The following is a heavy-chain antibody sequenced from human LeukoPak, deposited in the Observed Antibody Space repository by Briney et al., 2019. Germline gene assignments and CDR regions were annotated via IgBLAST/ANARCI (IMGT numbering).Heavy chain of an antibody. CDR3: ARGRGYSYGHFDY. Sequence: ASVKVSCKASGYTFTSYDINWVRQATGQGLEWMGWMNPNSGNTGYAQKFQGRVTMTRDTSTSTVYMELSSLRSEDTAVYYCARGRGYSYGHFDYWGQGTLVTVSS. CDR2: MNPNSGNT. V-gene: IGHV1-8*01. J-gene: IGHJ4*02. CDR1: GYTFTSYD. D-gene: IGHD5-18*01.